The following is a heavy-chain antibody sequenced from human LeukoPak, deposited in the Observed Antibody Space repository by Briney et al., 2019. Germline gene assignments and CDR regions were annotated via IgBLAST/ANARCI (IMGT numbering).Heavy chain of an antibody. CDR3: ARPGATGGYYYYGMDV. V-gene: IGHV4-39*01. CDR2: VYYTGST. D-gene: IGHD1-14*01. Sequence: SETLSLTCTVSGGSISSSNYYWGWIRQPPGKGLEWIGCVYYTGSTYYNPSLKSRLTISVDTSKNQFSLSLTSVTAADTAVYYCARPGATGGYYYYGMDVWGQGTTVTVSS. J-gene: IGHJ6*02. CDR1: GGSISSSNYY.